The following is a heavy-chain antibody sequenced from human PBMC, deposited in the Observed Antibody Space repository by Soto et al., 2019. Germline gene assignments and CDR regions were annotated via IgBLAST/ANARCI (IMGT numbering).Heavy chain of an antibody. Sequence: GGSLRLSCAASGFTFSSYGMHWVRQAPGKGLEWVAVIWYDGSNKYYADSVKGRFTISRDNSKNTLYLQMNSLRAEDTAVYYCARDGMSALKVVATVWDYWGQGTLVTVSS. V-gene: IGHV3-33*01. CDR1: GFTFSSYG. J-gene: IGHJ4*02. CDR3: ARDGMSALKVVATVWDY. CDR2: IWYDGSNK. D-gene: IGHD2-15*01.